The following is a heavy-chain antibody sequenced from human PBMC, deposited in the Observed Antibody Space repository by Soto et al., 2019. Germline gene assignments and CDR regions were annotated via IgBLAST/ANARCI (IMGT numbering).Heavy chain of an antibody. D-gene: IGHD3-10*01. CDR3: FHP. CDR1: GDSVSSKSAA. J-gene: IGHJ5*02. V-gene: IGHV6-1*01. Sequence: SQTLSLTCAISGDSVSSKSAAWNWIRQSPTRGLEWLGRTYYRSKWYNEYEASVKSRITINPDTSKNQFSLQLNSVTPEDTAASSWFHPWGQGTPVTVSS. CDR2: TYYRSKWYN.